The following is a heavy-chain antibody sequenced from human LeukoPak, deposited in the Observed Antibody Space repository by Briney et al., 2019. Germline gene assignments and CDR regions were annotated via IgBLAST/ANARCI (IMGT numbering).Heavy chain of an antibody. CDR3: ARAPKGGWYSGY. CDR2: ISAYNGNT. J-gene: IGHJ4*02. Sequence: ASVKVSCKASGYTFTGYYMHWVRQAPGQGLEWMGWISAYNGNTNYAQKLQGRVTMTTDTSTSTAYMELRSLRSDDTAVYYCARAPKGGWYSGYWGQGTLVTVSS. V-gene: IGHV1-18*04. CDR1: GYTFTGYY. D-gene: IGHD6-19*01.